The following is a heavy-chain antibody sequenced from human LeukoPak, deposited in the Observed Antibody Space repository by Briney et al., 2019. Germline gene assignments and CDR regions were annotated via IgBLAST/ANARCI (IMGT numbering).Heavy chain of an antibody. D-gene: IGHD3-22*01. CDR2: FDPEDGET. J-gene: IGHJ4*02. CDR1: GGTFSSYT. V-gene: IGHV1-24*01. CDR3: ATVFDYYDSSGYSIGDY. Sequence: ASVTVSCTASGGTFSSYTISWVRQAPGKGLEWMGGFDPEDGETIYAQKFQGRVTMTEDTSTDTAYMELSSLRSEDTAVYYCATVFDYYDSSGYSIGDYWGQGTLVTVSS.